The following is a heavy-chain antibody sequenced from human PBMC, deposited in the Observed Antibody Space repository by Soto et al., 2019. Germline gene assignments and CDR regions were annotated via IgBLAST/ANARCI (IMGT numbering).Heavy chain of an antibody. CDR1: GFAFSTYW. V-gene: IGHV3-74*01. J-gene: IGHJ6*02. CDR3: ARGAKNIYAMDV. Sequence: GGSLRLSCAASGFAFSTYWMHWVRQAPGKGLLWVSRIKFDGSSTYYADSVKGRFTISRDDAKNTLFLQMNGLRVDDTAVYYCARGAKNIYAMDVWGQGTTVNVS. CDR2: IKFDGSST.